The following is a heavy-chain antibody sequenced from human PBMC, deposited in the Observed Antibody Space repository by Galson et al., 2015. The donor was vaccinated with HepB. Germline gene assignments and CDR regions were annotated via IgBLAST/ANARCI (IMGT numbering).Heavy chain of an antibody. Sequence: CAISGDSVSRDTVGWNWIRQSPSRGLEWLGRTYYRSKWYSDYAISVKSRIIINADSSTNQFFLQLNSVTPEDTAVYYCTRVAHLGREMNVWGQGTPVTV. CDR3: TRVAHLGREMNV. CDR2: TYYRSKWYS. CDR1: GDSVSRDTVG. V-gene: IGHV6-1*01. J-gene: IGHJ6*02.